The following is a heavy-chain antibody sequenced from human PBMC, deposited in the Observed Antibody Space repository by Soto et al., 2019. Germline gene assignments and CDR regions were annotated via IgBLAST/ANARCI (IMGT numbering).Heavy chain of an antibody. D-gene: IGHD3-22*01. CDR1: GYTFTSYD. CDR2: MNPNSGNT. Sequence: ASVKVSCKASGYTFTSYDINCVLQSTVQGLEWMGWMNPNSGNTGYAQKFQGRVTMTRNTSISTAYMELSSLRSEDTAVYYCARGSRAYDSSGYYFEYWGQGTLVTVSS. V-gene: IGHV1-8*01. J-gene: IGHJ4*02. CDR3: ARGSRAYDSSGYYFEY.